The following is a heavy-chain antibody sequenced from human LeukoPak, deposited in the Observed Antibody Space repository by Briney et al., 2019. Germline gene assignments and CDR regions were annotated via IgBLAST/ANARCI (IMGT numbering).Heavy chain of an antibody. J-gene: IGHJ5*02. Sequence: PSETLSLTCTVSGGSISSYYWSWIRQPAGKGLEWIGRIYTSGITSYNPSFKSRVTMSVDTSKNQFSLKLISVTAADTAVYHCARGGIPAAISMNWFDPWGQGTLVTVSS. CDR2: IYTSGIT. D-gene: IGHD2-2*01. V-gene: IGHV4-4*07. CDR3: ARGGIPAAISMNWFDP. CDR1: GGSISSYY.